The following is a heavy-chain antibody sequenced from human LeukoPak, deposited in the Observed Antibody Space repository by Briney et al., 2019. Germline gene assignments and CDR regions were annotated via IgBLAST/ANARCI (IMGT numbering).Heavy chain of an antibody. V-gene: IGHV3-7*03. Sequence: GGSLRLSCAASGFTFTSYSMNWVRQAPGKGLEWVANIKQDGSDRNHVTSVRGRFTISRDNAESSLFLQMNSLRAEDTAVYYCVRNLAVAGTCFDSWGQGTLVTVSS. CDR1: GFTFTSYS. J-gene: IGHJ4*02. CDR2: IKQDGSDR. D-gene: IGHD6-19*01. CDR3: VRNLAVAGTCFDS.